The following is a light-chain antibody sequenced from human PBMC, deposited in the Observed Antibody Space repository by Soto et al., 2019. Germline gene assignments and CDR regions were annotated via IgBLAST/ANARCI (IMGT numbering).Light chain of an antibody. J-gene: IGKJ5*01. CDR3: QQHSNWLPT. CDR1: QSVSSY. V-gene: IGKV3-11*01. CDR2: DAS. Sequence: EIVLTQSPATLSLSPGERATLSCRASQSVSSYLAWYQQKPGQAPRHLIYDASNRATGIPARFSGSGSGTDFTHTISSLEPEKYAVYYCQQHSNWLPTFGQGTRLEIK.